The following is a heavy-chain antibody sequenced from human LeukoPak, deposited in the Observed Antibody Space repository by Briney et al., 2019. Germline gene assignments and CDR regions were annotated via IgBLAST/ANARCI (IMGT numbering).Heavy chain of an antibody. V-gene: IGHV1-69*13. CDR2: IIPIFGTA. Sequence: GASVTVSCKASGGTFSSYAISWVRQAPGQGLEWMGGIIPIFGTANYAQKFQGRVTITADESTSTAYMELSSLRSEDTAVYYCARSLGYCSSTSCYTYYYGMDVWGQGTTVTVSS. J-gene: IGHJ6*02. D-gene: IGHD2-2*02. CDR3: ARSLGYCSSTSCYTYYYGMDV. CDR1: GGTFSSYA.